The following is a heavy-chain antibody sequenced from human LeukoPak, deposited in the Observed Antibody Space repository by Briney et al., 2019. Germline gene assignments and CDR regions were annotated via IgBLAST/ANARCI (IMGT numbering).Heavy chain of an antibody. D-gene: IGHD3-22*01. Sequence: GGSLRLSCDASGFSISDYYMSWIRQSPGKGLEWISYITSGSGSTKYADSVKGRFTISRDKAKNSVALQLNSLRAEDTAVCYCTKERRGSYYAFESWGQGTLVTVSS. CDR2: ITSGSGST. J-gene: IGHJ4*02. CDR1: GFSISDYY. V-gene: IGHV3-11*05. CDR3: TKERRGSYYAFES.